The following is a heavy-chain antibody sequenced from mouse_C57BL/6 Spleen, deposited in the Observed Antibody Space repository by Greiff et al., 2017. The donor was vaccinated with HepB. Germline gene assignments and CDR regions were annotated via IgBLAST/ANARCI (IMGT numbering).Heavy chain of an antibody. CDR2: INPYNGGT. V-gene: IGHV1-19*01. D-gene: IGHD1-2*01. Sequence: EVQLQQSGPVLVKPGASVKMSCKASGYTFTDYYMNWVKQSHGKSLEWIGVINPYNGGTSYNQKFKGKATLTVDKSSSTAYMELNSLTSEDSAVYYCARLLRPLYAMDYWGQGTSVTVSS. CDR1: GYTFTDYY. CDR3: ARLLRPLYAMDY. J-gene: IGHJ4*01.